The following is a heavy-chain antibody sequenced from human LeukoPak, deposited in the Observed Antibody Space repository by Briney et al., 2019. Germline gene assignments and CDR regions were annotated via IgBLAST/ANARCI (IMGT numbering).Heavy chain of an antibody. CDR2: INHSGST. J-gene: IGHJ5*02. CDR3: ASRRGIAAKSMWFDP. V-gene: IGHV4-34*01. Sequence: SETLSLTCAVYGGSFSDYYWSWIRQPPGKGLEWIGEINHSGSTNYNPSLKSRVTISVDTSKNQFSLKLSSVTAADTAVYYCASRRGIAAKSMWFDPWGQGTLVTVSS. D-gene: IGHD6-13*01. CDR1: GGSFSDYY.